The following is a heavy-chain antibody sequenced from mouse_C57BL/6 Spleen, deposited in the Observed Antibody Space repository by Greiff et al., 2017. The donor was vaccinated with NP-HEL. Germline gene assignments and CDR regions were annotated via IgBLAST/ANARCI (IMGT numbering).Heavy chain of an antibody. CDR2: IDPSDSET. CDR1: GYTFTSYW. CDR3: ARVGYGSSSYFDY. V-gene: IGHV1-52*01. Sequence: QVQLQQPGAELVRPGSSVKLSCKASGYTFTSYWMHWVKQRPIQGLEWIGNIDPSDSETHYNQKFKDKATLTVDKSSSTAYMQLSSLTSEDSAVDDGARVGYGSSSYFDYWGQGTTLTVSA. J-gene: IGHJ2*01. D-gene: IGHD1-1*01.